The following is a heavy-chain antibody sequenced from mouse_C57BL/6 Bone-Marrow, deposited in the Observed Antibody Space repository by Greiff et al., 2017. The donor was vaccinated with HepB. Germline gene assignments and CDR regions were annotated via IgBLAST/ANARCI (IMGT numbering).Heavy chain of an antibody. D-gene: IGHD4-1*01. CDR2: IYPGDGDT. CDR3: ARTGTSYFDY. CDR1: GYAFSSSW. J-gene: IGHJ2*01. V-gene: IGHV1-82*01. Sequence: VQLQQSGPELVKPGASVKISCKASGYAFSSSWMNWVKQRPGKGLEWIGRIYPGDGDTNYNGKFKGKATLTADKSSSTAYMQLSSLTSEDSAVYFCARTGTSYFDYWGKGTTLTVSS.